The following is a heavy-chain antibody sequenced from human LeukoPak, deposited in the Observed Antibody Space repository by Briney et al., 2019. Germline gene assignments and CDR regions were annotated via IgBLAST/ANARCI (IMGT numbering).Heavy chain of an antibody. D-gene: IGHD6-13*01. CDR2: ISSSGSTI. J-gene: IGHJ4*02. Sequence: GGSLRLSCAASGFTFSDYYMSWIRQAPGRGREGVSYISSSGSTIYYADSVKGRFTISRDNAKNSLYLQMNSLRAEDTAVYYCARDRGEAEAGGFDYWGQGTLVTVSS. CDR3: ARDRGEAEAGGFDY. V-gene: IGHV3-11*01. CDR1: GFTFSDYY.